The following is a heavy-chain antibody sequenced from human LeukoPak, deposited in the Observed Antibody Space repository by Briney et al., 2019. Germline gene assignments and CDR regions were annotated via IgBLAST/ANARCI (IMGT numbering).Heavy chain of an antibody. CDR1: GFTFSSYD. CDR2: IGTAGDP. D-gene: IGHD2-2*01. J-gene: IGHJ4*02. V-gene: IGHV3-13*05. CDR3: ARDQRYCSSSSCPWEPFDY. Sequence: SGGSLRLSCAASGFTFSSYDMHWVRHATGKGLEWVSAIGTAGDPYYPGSVKGRFTISRDNAKNSLYLQMNSLRAEDTAVYYCARDQRYCSSSSCPWEPFDYWGQGTLVTVSS.